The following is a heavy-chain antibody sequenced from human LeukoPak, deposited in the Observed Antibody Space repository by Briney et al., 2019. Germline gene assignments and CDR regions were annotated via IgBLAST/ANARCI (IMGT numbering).Heavy chain of an antibody. CDR3: ARVGTALFYYDLDV. Sequence: SETLSLTCAVYGGSFSGYYWSWIRQPPGKGLEWIGYVYYSGDTNYSPSLKSRVSMSVDTSKNQFSLKLNSVTAADTAVYYCARVGTALFYYDLDVWGQGTTVTVSS. D-gene: IGHD1-1*01. CDR2: VYYSGDT. J-gene: IGHJ6*02. V-gene: IGHV4-59*01. CDR1: GGSFSGYY.